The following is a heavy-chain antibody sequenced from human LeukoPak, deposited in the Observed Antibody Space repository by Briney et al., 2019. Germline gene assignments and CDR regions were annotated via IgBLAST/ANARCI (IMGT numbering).Heavy chain of an antibody. CDR3: TTEAIPGLGWFDP. D-gene: IGHD2-2*01. V-gene: IGHV3-15*01. CDR2: IKSKTDGGTT. J-gene: IGHJ5*02. CDR1: GFTFSNAW. Sequence: PGGSLRLSCAASGFTFSNAWMSWVRQAPGKGLEWVGRIKSKTDGGTTDYAAPVKGRFTISRDDSKNTLYLQMNSLKTEDTAVYYCTTEAIPGLGWFDPWGQGTLVTVSS.